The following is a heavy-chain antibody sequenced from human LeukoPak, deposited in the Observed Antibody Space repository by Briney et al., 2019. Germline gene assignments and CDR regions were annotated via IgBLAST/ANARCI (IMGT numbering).Heavy chain of an antibody. J-gene: IGHJ4*02. CDR1: GFTFSSYA. CDR3: ARDRSGSYDY. D-gene: IGHD1-26*01. CDR2: IYSGGST. V-gene: IGHV3-53*01. Sequence: PGGSLRLSCAASGFTFSSYAMSWVRQAPGKGLEWVSVIYSGGSTYYADSVKGRFTISRDNSKNTLYLQMNSLRAEDTAVYYCARDRSGSYDYWGQGTLVTVSS.